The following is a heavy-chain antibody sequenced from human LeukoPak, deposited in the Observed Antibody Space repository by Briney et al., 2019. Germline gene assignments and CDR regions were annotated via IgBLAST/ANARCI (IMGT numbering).Heavy chain of an antibody. CDR2: ISSSGSVT. D-gene: IGHD3-10*01. J-gene: IGHJ3*02. V-gene: IGHV3-48*01. Sequence: GGSLRLSCVASGFTLSSHNINWVRQAPGKGLEWVSHISSSGSVTYYGDSVKGRITISRDNAKNSVSLYMNSLRAEDSAVYYCARPGITAFDIWGQGTMVTVSS. CDR1: GFTLSSHN. CDR3: ARPGITAFDI.